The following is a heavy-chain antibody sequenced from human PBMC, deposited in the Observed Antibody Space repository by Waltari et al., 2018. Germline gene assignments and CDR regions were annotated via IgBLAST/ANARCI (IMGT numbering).Heavy chain of an antibody. CDR1: GDSRTTTDC. Sequence: QLQLQESGPGLVKPSETLSLTCTISGDSRTTTDCWTWVRQPPGKGLEWIGHVHHSGRPNYSPSFASRVTMSLDTSTYQFSLKMTSATAADTAVYYCARDRGRGLYLDSWGPGILVSVSP. D-gene: IGHD2-15*01. CDR2: VHHSGRP. J-gene: IGHJ4*02. CDR3: ARDRGRGLYLDS. V-gene: IGHV4-4*02.